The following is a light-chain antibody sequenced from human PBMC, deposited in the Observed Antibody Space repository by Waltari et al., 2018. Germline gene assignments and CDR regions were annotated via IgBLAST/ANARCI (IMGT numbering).Light chain of an antibody. CDR1: QRVLYSSNNYNY. J-gene: IGKJ2*01. Sequence: DIVMTQSPDSLAVSLGERAPINCKSSQRVLYSSNNYNYLAWYQQKPGQPPQLLIYGASTRESGVPDRFGGSGSGTHFTLTISSLQAEDVAVYYCQQYYESPYTFDQGTKLEIK. CDR2: GAS. V-gene: IGKV4-1*01. CDR3: QQYYESPYT.